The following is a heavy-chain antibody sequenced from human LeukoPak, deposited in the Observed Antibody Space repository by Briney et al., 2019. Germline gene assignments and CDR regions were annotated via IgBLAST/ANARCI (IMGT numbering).Heavy chain of an antibody. D-gene: IGHD7-27*01. J-gene: IGHJ4*02. CDR3: TRGPPNWGYDF. CDR2: MSPKSGNT. V-gene: IGHV1-8*01. CDR1: GYTFVSYD. Sequence: ASVTVSCTASGYTFVSYDINWVRQATGQGPEWMGWMSPKSGNTGYAQKFQGRVTMIRDTSINTAYLELSGLISEDTAVYYCTRGPPNWGYDFWGQGTLVTVSS.